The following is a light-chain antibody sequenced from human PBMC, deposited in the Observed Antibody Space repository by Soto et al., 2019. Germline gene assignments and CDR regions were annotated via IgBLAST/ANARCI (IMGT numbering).Light chain of an antibody. CDR1: QTVRNNY. V-gene: IGKV3-20*01. CDR2: AAS. J-gene: IGKJ1*01. Sequence: EFLLTQSPGTLSLSPIEIGTLAFRASQTVRNNYVAWYQQKPGQAPRLLIYAASTRATDIPARISGSGSGTEFTLTISMLEAEAIPECYGQRYCSPGTFGQGTKVDIK. CDR3: QRYCSPGT.